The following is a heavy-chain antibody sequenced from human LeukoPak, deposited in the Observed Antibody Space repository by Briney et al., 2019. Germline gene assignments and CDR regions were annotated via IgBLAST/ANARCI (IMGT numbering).Heavy chain of an antibody. D-gene: IGHD1-26*01. CDR1: GFTFSNYG. CDR3: ARDRGGSYSAIDY. Sequence: GRSLRLSCAASGFTFSNYGMHWVRQAPGKGLGWVAVISSDGSNKYYADSVKGRYTISRDNSKNTPYLQVSSLRAEDTAVYYCARDRGGSYSAIDYWGQGTLVTVSS. CDR2: ISSDGSNK. V-gene: IGHV3-30*03. J-gene: IGHJ4*02.